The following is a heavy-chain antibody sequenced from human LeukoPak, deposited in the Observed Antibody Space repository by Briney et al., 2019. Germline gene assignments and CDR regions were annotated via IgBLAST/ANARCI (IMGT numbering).Heavy chain of an antibody. Sequence: ASVKVSCKASGGTFSSYAISWVRQAPGQGLEWMGGIIPIFGTANYAQKFQGRVMITADESTSTAYMELSSLRSEDTAVYYCARDRYCSSTSCAYWFDPWGQGTLVTVSS. CDR1: GGTFSSYA. D-gene: IGHD2-2*01. V-gene: IGHV1-69*13. J-gene: IGHJ5*02. CDR3: ARDRYCSSTSCAYWFDP. CDR2: IIPIFGTA.